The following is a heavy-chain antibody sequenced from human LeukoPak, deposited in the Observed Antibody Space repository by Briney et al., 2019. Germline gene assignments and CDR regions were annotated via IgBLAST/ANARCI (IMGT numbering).Heavy chain of an antibody. Sequence: ASVKVSCKTSGYTFTGYYMHRVRQAPGQGLEWMGWINPNSGGTNYAQKFQGRVTMTRDTSISTAYMELSRLRSDDTAVYYCARIGYSSSWYEAGDYWGQGTLVTVSS. V-gene: IGHV1-2*02. D-gene: IGHD6-13*01. J-gene: IGHJ4*02. CDR2: INPNSGGT. CDR3: ARIGYSSSWYEAGDY. CDR1: GYTFTGYY.